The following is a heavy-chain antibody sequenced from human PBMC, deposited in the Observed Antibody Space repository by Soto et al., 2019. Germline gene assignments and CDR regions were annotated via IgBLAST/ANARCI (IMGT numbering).Heavy chain of an antibody. D-gene: IGHD3-10*01. Sequence: EVQWVESGGGLVQPGGSLRLSCAASGFTVAESAMHWVRQAPGKGLEWVSGISWNSRSIDYADSVKGRFTISRDNAKNSLFLQMNSLRPDDTALYYCTKGYYGSGSSYFDYWSRGALVTVSS. V-gene: IGHV3-9*01. CDR2: ISWNSRSI. CDR3: TKGYYGSGSSYFDY. CDR1: GFTVAESA. J-gene: IGHJ4*02.